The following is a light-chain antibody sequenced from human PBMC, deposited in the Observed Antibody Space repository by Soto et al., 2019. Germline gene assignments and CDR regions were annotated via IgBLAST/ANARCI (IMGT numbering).Light chain of an antibody. V-gene: IGKV3-20*01. CDR2: GAF. CDR1: QTVNSNY. CDR3: QQYGSSPPT. Sequence: EIVLTQSPGTLSLSPGERGTLSCMASQTVNSNYLAWYQRKPGQAPRLLIYGAFNRATDIPHRFSGSGSGTVFKLTITSLEPEDFAKYYCQQYGSSPPTFGQGTNVEL. J-gene: IGKJ1*01.